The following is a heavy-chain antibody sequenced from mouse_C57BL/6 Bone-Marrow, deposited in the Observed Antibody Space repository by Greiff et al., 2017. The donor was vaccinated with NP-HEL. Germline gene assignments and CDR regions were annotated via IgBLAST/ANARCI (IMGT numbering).Heavy chain of an antibody. D-gene: IGHD4-1*01. CDR2: IRLKSDNYAT. CDR3: TKLDPLGFAY. Sequence: EVKLMESGGGLVQPGGSMKLSCVASGFTFSNYWMNWVRQSPEKGLEWVAQIRLKSDNYATHYAESVTGRFTISRDDYKSSVYLQMNNLRAEDTGIYYCTKLDPLGFAYWGQGTLVTVSA. J-gene: IGHJ3*01. V-gene: IGHV6-3*01. CDR1: GFTFSNYW.